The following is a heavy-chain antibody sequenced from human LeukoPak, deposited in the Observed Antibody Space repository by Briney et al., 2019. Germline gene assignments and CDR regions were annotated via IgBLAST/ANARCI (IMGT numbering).Heavy chain of an antibody. V-gene: IGHV1-2*02. D-gene: IGHD2-2*02. J-gene: IGHJ6*03. CDR3: ARDRSLGYCGSTSCYNYYYYMDV. CDR2: INPNSGGT. CDR1: GYTFTGYY. Sequence: GASVKVSCKASGYTFTGYYMHWVRQAPGQGLEWMGWINPNSGGTNYAQKFQGRVTMTRDTSISTAYMELSRLRSDDTAVYYCARDRSLGYCGSTSCYNYYYYMDVWGKGTTVTVSS.